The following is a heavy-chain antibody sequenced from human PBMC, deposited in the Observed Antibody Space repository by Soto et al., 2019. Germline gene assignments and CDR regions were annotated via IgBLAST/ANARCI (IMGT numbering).Heavy chain of an antibody. Sequence: ASVKVSCKTSGDIFTDYYIHWVRQAPGQGLEWMGYINPKTGGTTYAQNFRGRVTMTTDTSTTTSYMELRSLTSDDTAVYFCARDWRGAEGFDPWGQGTLVTVSS. J-gene: IGHJ5*02. CDR3: ARDWRGAEGFDP. V-gene: IGHV1-2*02. CDR1: GDIFTDYY. D-gene: IGHD3-3*01. CDR2: INPKTGGT.